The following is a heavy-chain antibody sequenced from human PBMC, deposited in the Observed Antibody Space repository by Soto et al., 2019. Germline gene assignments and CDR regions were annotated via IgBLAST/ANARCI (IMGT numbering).Heavy chain of an antibody. Sequence: ASVKVSCKASGYIFTSYYIHWVRQAPGQGLEWMGWINPFDGSRMFAQKFQGRVTMTRDTSMSTVYMELSSLRSEDTAVYYCARGLIYDSSGYYFDYWGQGTLVTVSS. J-gene: IGHJ4*02. CDR2: INPFDGSR. CDR1: GYIFTSYY. CDR3: ARGLIYDSSGYYFDY. D-gene: IGHD3-22*01. V-gene: IGHV1-46*01.